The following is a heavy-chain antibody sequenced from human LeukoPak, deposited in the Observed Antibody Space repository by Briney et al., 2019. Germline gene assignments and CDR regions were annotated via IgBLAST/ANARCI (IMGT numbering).Heavy chain of an antibody. D-gene: IGHD3-16*02. CDR2: VRYDSSNK. V-gene: IGHV3-30*02. J-gene: IGHJ5*02. CDR1: GFTFSGYG. Sequence: GGSLRLSCAASGFTFSGYGMHWVRQAPGKGLEWVAFVRYDSSNKYYADSVKGRFTVSRDNSKNMLYLQMNSLRAEDTAVYYCARDNNDYVWGSYRYGFDPWGQGTLVTVSS. CDR3: ARDNNDYVWGSYRYGFDP.